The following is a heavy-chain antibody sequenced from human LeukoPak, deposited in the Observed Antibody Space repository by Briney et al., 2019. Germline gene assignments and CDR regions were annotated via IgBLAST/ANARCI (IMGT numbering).Heavy chain of an antibody. V-gene: IGHV3-21*01. D-gene: IGHD2-2*01. CDR3: AREMVVPPKYYYYGMDV. CDR2: IRSSSSYI. J-gene: IGHJ6*02. CDR1: GFTFSSYS. Sequence: PGGSLRLSCAASGFTFSSYSMNWVRQAPGKGLEWVSSIRSSSSYIYYADSVKGRFTISRDNAKNSLYLQMNSLRAEDTAVYYCAREMVVPPKYYYYGMDVWGQGTTVTVSS.